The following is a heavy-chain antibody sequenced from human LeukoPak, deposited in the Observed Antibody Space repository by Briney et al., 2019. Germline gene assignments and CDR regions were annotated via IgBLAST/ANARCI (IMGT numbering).Heavy chain of an antibody. V-gene: IGHV3-9*01. J-gene: IGHJ4*02. CDR1: GFTFDDYA. D-gene: IGHD3-22*01. CDR2: ISWNSGSI. Sequence: GGSLRLSCAASGFTFDDYAMHWVRQAPGKGLEWVSGISWNSGSIGYADSVKGRFTISRGNAKNSLYLQMNSLRAEDTALYYCAKALYYYDSSGLPDYWGQGTLVTVSS. CDR3: AKALYYYDSSGLPDY.